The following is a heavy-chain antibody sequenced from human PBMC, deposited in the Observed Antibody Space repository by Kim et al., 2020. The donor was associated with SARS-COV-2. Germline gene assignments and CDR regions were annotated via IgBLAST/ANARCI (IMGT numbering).Heavy chain of an antibody. CDR3: ARDRGGLKHYMDV. CDR2: IYYSGST. CDR1: GGSISRDY. J-gene: IGHJ6*03. V-gene: IGHV4-59*01. Sequence: SETLSLTCSVSGGSISRDYWSWIRQPRGKGLEWIGYIYYSGSTTYNPSLESRVAISVDTSKNQFSLNLRSVTAADTARYYCARDRGGLKHYMDVWGKGT. D-gene: IGHD3-10*01.